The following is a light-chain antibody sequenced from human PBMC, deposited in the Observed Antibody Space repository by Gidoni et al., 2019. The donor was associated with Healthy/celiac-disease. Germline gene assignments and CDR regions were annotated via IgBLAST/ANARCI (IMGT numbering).Light chain of an antibody. Sequence: EIVLTQSPGTLSVSPGERATLSCMASQSVSSSYVAWYQQKPGQAPRLLIYGASSRSTGIPDRFSGSCSGTDFTLTISRLDPEDFAVYYCHQYGSWYTLGQGTKLEIK. CDR2: GAS. CDR1: QSVSSSY. J-gene: IGKJ2*01. CDR3: HQYGSWYT. V-gene: IGKV3-20*01.